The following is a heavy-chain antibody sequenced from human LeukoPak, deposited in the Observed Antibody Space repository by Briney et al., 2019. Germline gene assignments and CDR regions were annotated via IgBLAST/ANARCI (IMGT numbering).Heavy chain of an antibody. D-gene: IGHD3/OR15-3a*01. CDR1: GFTFSSYA. CDR2: VWYDGSQK. J-gene: IGHJ4*02. Sequence: PGRSLRLSCTTSGFTFSSYAIHWVRQAPGKGLEWVAIVWYDGSQKYYADSVKGRFTISRDNSKNTLYLQMNSLRAEDTAVCYCAKDSVFFDWLSRRTEYYFDYWGQGTLVTVSS. CDR3: AKDSVFFDWLSRRTEYYFDY. V-gene: IGHV3-33*06.